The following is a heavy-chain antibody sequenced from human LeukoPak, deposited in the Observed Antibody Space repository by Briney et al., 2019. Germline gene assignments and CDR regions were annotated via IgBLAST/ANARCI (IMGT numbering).Heavy chain of an antibody. CDR3: ARRWYDSVWGSYVLDY. CDR1: GFTFSSYA. D-gene: IGHD3-16*01. V-gene: IGHV3-30-3*01. J-gene: IGHJ4*02. Sequence: GGSLRLSCAASGFTFSSYAMHWVRQAPGKGLEWVAVISYDGSNKYYADSVKGRFTISRDNSKNTLYLQMNSLRAEDTAVYYCARRWYDSVWGSYVLDYWGQGTLVTVSS. CDR2: ISYDGSNK.